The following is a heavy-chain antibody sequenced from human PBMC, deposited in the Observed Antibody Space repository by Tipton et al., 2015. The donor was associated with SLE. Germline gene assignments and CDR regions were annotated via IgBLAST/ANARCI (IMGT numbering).Heavy chain of an antibody. V-gene: IGHV3-30*02. J-gene: IGHJ2*01. Sequence: SLRLSCAASGFTFSSYAMNWVRQAPGKGLEWVAFIRYDGSNKYYADSVKGRFTISRDNSKNTLYLQMNSLRAEDTAVYYCAVGKLTGSWYFDLWGRGTLVTVSS. CDR1: GFTFSSYA. D-gene: IGHD1-26*01. CDR3: AVGKLTGSWYFDL. CDR2: IRYDGSNK.